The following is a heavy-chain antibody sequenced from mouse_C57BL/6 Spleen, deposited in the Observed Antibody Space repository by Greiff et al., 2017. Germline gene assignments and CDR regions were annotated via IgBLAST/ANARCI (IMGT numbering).Heavy chain of an antibody. CDR2: IYPGSGST. CDR3: TKEGTVADYFCC. Sequence: QVQLQQPGAELVKPGASVKMSCTASGYTFTSYWITWVKQRPGQGLEWIGDIYPGSGSTNDNEQFKSKAILTVDTSSSAAYMQLSSLTSEDSAVYYCTKEGTVADYFCCWGQGATLTVS. D-gene: IGHD2-14*01. J-gene: IGHJ2*01. CDR1: GYTFTSYW. V-gene: IGHV1-55*01.